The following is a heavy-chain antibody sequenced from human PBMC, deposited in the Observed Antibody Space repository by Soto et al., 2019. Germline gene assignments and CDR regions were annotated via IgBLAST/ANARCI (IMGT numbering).Heavy chain of an antibody. CDR1: GGSVSNSNYY. V-gene: IGHV4-39*01. CDR2: VYYRGRS. D-gene: IGHD2-8*01. J-gene: IGHJ4*02. CDR3: VSQRTSVLTQAYFDY. Sequence: SETPSLTCTVSGGSVSNSNYYWGWIRQSPGKGLEWIGSVYYRGRSYSKSSVKSRVTISVDTSKNQFSLNLNSVTASDTAVYYCVSQRTSVLTQAYFDYWGPGALVTVS.